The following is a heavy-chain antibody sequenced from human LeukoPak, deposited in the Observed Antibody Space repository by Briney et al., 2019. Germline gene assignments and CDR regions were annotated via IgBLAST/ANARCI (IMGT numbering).Heavy chain of an antibody. Sequence: PGGSLRLSCAASGIPSTRNGMHWVRQAPGKGLEWVAFIQYDAIDIKYGDSVKGRFTISRDNSKNTLYLQMNSLTTEDTAVYYCAREAGTVVIGRFDPWGQGTLVTVSS. CDR3: AREAGTVVIGRFDP. CDR2: IQYDAIDI. J-gene: IGHJ5*02. D-gene: IGHD2-15*01. V-gene: IGHV3-30*02. CDR1: GIPSTRNG.